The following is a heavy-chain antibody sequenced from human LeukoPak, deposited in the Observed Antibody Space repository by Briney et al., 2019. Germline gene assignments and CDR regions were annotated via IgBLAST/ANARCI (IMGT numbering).Heavy chain of an antibody. CDR1: GFTFSSYA. D-gene: IGHD6-13*01. J-gene: IGHJ4*02. CDR3: AKLEAAAGKGRNFDY. CDR2: ISGSGGST. Sequence: GGSLRLSCAASGFTFSSYAMSWVRQAPGKGLEWVSAISGSGGSTYYADSVKGRLTISRDNSKNTLYLQMNSLRAEDTAVYYCAKLEAAAGKGRNFDYWGQGTLVTVSS. V-gene: IGHV3-23*01.